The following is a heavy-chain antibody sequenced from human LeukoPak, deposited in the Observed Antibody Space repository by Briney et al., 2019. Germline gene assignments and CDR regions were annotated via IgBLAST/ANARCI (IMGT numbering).Heavy chain of an antibody. CDR2: IKHKDHGFVT. V-gene: IGHV3-72*01. CDR1: GFSFSNNY. Sequence: GGSLRLSCTPSGFSFSNNYMNWVRQAPGKGLEWVGLIKHKDHGFVTEYAASVKGRFTISREDSRGSLYLQMNSLKAEDTAIDYCTREFYYKFDIWGQGTLVTVSS. D-gene: IGHD3-10*01. CDR3: TREFYYKFDI. J-gene: IGHJ5*02.